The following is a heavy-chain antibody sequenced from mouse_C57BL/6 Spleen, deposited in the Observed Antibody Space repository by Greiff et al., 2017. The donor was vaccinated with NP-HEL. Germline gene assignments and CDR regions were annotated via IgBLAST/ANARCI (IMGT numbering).Heavy chain of an antibody. D-gene: IGHD2-3*01. CDR1: GFTFSDYG. V-gene: IGHV5-17*01. Sequence: EVMLVESGGGLVKPGGSLKLSCAASGFTFSDYGMHWVRQAPEKGLEWVAYISSGSSTIYYADTVKGRFTISRDNAKNTLFLQMTSLRSEDTAMYYCARRYDGYLDYWGQGTTLTVSS. J-gene: IGHJ2*01. CDR2: ISSGSSTI. CDR3: ARRYDGYLDY.